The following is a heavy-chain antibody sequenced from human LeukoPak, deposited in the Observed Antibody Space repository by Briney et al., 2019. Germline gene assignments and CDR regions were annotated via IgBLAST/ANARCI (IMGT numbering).Heavy chain of an antibody. Sequence: ASVNVSCKASGYTFTDYYMHWVRQAPGQGLEWMGWINPNSGGTNYAQKFQGRVAMTRDTSVSTAYMDLSGLRSDDTAVYYCARDLSYYGSGSCYFGRWGQGTLVTVSS. CDR1: GYTFTDYY. CDR3: ARDLSYYGSGSCYFGR. V-gene: IGHV1-2*02. CDR2: INPNSGGT. J-gene: IGHJ4*02. D-gene: IGHD3-10*01.